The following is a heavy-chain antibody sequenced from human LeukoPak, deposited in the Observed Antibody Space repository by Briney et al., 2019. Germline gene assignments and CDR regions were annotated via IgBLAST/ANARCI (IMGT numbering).Heavy chain of an antibody. J-gene: IGHJ3*02. CDR2: INPNSGGT. D-gene: IGHD6-13*01. Sequence: ASVKVSCKASGYTFTGYYMHWLRQAPGQGLEWMGWINPNSGGTNYAQKFQGRVTMTRDTSISTAYMELSRLRSDDTAVYYCARLGIAAAGDAFDNWGQGTMVTVSS. V-gene: IGHV1-2*02. CDR1: GYTFTGYY. CDR3: ARLGIAAAGDAFDN.